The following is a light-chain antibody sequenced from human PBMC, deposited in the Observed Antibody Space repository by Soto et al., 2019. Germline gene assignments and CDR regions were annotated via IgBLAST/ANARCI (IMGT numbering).Light chain of an antibody. CDR1: QAISNN. V-gene: IGKV1-27*01. CDR2: AAS. Sequence: ETQMTQSPSSLSASVGDRVTITCRAGQAISNNLAWFQQKPGKGPQLLIYAASTLQPGVPSRFSGNRSGTDFTLTISSLQPEDVATYYWQKYNAAPWTFGQGTKVEIK. J-gene: IGKJ1*01. CDR3: QKYNAAPWT.